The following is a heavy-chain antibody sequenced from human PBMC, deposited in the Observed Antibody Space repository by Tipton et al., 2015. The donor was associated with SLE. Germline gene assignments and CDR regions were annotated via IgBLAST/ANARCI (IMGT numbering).Heavy chain of an antibody. D-gene: IGHD6-13*01. CDR3: GRGAGPDY. CDR2: ISGTTPYV. V-gene: IGHV3-21*03. Sequence: SLRLSCAASGFTFSSYWMHWVRQAPGKGLEWVSTISGTTPYVFYAASVKGRFTISRDNAKNSVYLQMNSLRVEDTGVYYCGRGAGPDYWGQGTLVTVSA. CDR1: GFTFSSYW. J-gene: IGHJ4*02.